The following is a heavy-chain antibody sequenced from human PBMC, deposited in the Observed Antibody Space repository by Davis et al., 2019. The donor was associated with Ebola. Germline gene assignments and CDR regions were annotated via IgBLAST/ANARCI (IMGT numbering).Heavy chain of an antibody. D-gene: IGHD4/OR15-4a*01. CDR2: INPSAGST. CDR3: ARGGMGVTTARFDP. CDR1: GYTFTNYY. Sequence: ASVKVSCKASGYTFTNYYMHWVRQAPGQGLEWMGIINPSAGSTSYAQKFQGRLTMTRDTSTSTGYMELSSLRSEDAALYYCARGGMGVTTARFDPWGQGTLVTVSS. V-gene: IGHV1-46*01. J-gene: IGHJ5*02.